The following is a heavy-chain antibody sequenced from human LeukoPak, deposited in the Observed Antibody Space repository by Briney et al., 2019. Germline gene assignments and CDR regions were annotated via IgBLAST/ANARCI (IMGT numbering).Heavy chain of an antibody. D-gene: IGHD3-16*01. J-gene: IGHJ2*01. CDR2: ISGRGGKT. CDR3: ARKHYAASQPLYFDL. V-gene: IGHV3-23*01. Sequence: HPGGSLRLSCAASGFTFSRYSMTWVRQAPGKGLEWVSIISGRGGKTYYADSVKGLFTISRDNSKNTLYLQMDSLRAEDTAVYYCARKHYAASQPLYFDLWGRGTLVTVSS. CDR1: GFTFSRYS.